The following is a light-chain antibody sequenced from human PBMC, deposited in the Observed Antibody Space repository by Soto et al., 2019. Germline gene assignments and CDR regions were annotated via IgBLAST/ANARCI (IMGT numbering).Light chain of an antibody. CDR2: EVS. J-gene: IGLJ2*01. Sequence: QSVLTQPPSASGSPGQSVTISCTGTSSDVGGYKYVSWYQQHPGKDPKLMIYEVSERPSGVPDRFSGSKSGNTASLTVSGLQAEDEADYYCRSYAGSNNFVIFGGGTKVTVL. V-gene: IGLV2-8*01. CDR1: SSDVGGYKY. CDR3: RSYAGSNNFVI.